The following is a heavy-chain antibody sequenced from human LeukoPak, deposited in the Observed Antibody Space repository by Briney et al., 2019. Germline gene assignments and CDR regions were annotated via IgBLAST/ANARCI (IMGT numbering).Heavy chain of an antibody. J-gene: IGHJ4*02. Sequence: SETLSLTCTVSGGSISSYYWSWIRQPPGKGLEWIGYIYYSGSTNYNPSLKSRVTISVDTSKNQFSLKLSSVTAADTAVYYCARDPDCSGGSCQPGYFDYWGQGTLVTVSS. CDR3: ARDPDCSGGSCQPGYFDY. CDR2: IYYSGST. D-gene: IGHD2-15*01. CDR1: GGSISSYY. V-gene: IGHV4-59*01.